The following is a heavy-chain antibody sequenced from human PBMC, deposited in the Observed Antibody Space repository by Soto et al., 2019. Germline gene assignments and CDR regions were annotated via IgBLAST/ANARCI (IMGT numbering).Heavy chain of an antibody. J-gene: IGHJ3*02. CDR1: GGSISSDY. Sequence: SETLSLTCTVSGGSISSDYWSWIRQPPGKGLEWIGYIYYSGSTNYNPSLKSRVTISVDTSKNQFSLKLSSVTAADTAVYYCARLPGYYDILTGSGDAFDIWGQGTMVTVSS. V-gene: IGHV4-59*08. CDR2: IYYSGST. CDR3: ARLPGYYDILTGSGDAFDI. D-gene: IGHD3-9*01.